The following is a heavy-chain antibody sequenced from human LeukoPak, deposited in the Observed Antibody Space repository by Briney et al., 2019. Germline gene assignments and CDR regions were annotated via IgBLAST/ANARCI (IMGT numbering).Heavy chain of an antibody. J-gene: IGHJ5*02. CDR3: ARDHIGRGAILGNWFDP. V-gene: IGHV1-18*04. Sequence: ASVKVSCKASGYTFTSYGISWVRQAPGQGLEWMGWISAYNGNTNYAQKLQGRVTMTTDTSTSTAYMELRSLRSDDTAVYYCARDHIGRGAILGNWFDPRGQGTLVTVSS. D-gene: IGHD3-10*01. CDR2: ISAYNGNT. CDR1: GYTFTSYG.